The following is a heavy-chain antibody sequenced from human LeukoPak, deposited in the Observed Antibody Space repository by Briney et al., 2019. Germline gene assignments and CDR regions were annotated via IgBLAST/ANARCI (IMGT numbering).Heavy chain of an antibody. D-gene: IGHD3-9*01. V-gene: IGHV3-23*01. Sequence: GGSLRLSCAASGFTFSSYALSWVRQAPGKGLEWVSAISASGGTTYYADSVKGRFTISRDTSKDTVYLQMHSLRAEYTAVYYCAKGDVLPSYPTFDYWGQGTLVTVSS. CDR3: AKGDVLPSYPTFDY. CDR2: ISASGGTT. CDR1: GFTFSSYA. J-gene: IGHJ4*02.